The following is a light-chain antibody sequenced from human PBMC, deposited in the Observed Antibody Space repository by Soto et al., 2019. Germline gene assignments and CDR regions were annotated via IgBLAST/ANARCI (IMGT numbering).Light chain of an antibody. J-gene: IGKJ4*01. CDR3: QQRSNWPPLT. V-gene: IGKV3-11*01. Sequence: EIVLTQSPATLSLSPGERATLSCRASQSVSSYLAWYQQKPGQAPRLLIYDASNRPTRVPARFSGSGSGTDFTLTISSLEPEDFAVYYCQQRSNWPPLTFGGGTKVEIK. CDR2: DAS. CDR1: QSVSSY.